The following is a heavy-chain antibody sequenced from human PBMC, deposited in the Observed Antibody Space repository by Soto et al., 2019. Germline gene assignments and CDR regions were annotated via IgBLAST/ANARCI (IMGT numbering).Heavy chain of an antibody. CDR1: GFTFSSYD. D-gene: IGHD4-17*01. CDR3: ARDYGDYVGYDAFDI. V-gene: IGHV3-33*01. CDR2: VWYDGSNK. J-gene: IGHJ3*02. Sequence: SLRLSCAASGFTFSSYDMHWVRQAPGKGLEWVAVVWYDGSNKYYADSVKGRFTISRDNSKNTLYLQMNSLRAEDTAVYYCARDYGDYVGYDAFDIWGQGTLVTVSS.